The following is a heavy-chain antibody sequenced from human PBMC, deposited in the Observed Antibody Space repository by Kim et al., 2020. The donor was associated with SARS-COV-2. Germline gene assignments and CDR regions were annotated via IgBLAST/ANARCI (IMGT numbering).Heavy chain of an antibody. V-gene: IGHV3-30*18. Sequence: GGSLRLSCAASGFTFSSYGMHWVRQAPGKGLEWVAVISYDGSNKYYADSVKGRFTISRDNSKNTLYLQMNSLRAEDTAVYYCAKDLVITMIPEAFDIWG. J-gene: IGHJ3*02. CDR3: AKDLVITMIPEAFDI. CDR1: GFTFSSYG. D-gene: IGHD3-22*01. CDR2: ISYDGSNK.